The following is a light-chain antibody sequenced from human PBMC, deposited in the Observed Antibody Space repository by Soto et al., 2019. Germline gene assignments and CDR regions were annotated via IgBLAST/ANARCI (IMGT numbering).Light chain of an antibody. J-gene: IGKJ5*01. CDR2: DAS. CDR1: QSISSY. Sequence: EVVLTQSPYTLSLPPGERATLSCRASQSISSYLAWYQQKPGQAPRLLIYDASSRATGIPARFSGSGSGTDFTLTISSLEPEDFAVYYCQQLTDWPPQWTFGQGTRLEIK. V-gene: IGKV3-11*01. CDR3: QQLTDWPPQWT.